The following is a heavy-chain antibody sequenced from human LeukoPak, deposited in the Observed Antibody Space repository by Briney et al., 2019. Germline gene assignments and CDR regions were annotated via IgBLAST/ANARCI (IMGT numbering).Heavy chain of an antibody. Sequence: SETLSLTCAVYGGSFSGYYWSWLRQPPGKGLEWIGEINHSGSTNYNPSLKSRVTISVDTSKNQFSLKLSSVTAADTAVYYCARAPPYDFWSLYNWFDPWGQGTLVTVSS. CDR3: ARAPPYDFWSLYNWFDP. J-gene: IGHJ5*02. V-gene: IGHV4-34*01. D-gene: IGHD3-3*01. CDR2: INHSGST. CDR1: GGSFSGYY.